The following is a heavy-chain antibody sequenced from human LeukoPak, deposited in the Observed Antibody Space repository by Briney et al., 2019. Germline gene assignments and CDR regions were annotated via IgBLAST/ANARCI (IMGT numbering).Heavy chain of an antibody. D-gene: IGHD3-10*02. J-gene: IGHJ6*04. CDR3: AELGITMIGGV. CDR1: GFTFSNYW. CDR2: ISSSGSTI. V-gene: IGHV3-48*04. Sequence: GGSLRCSGAASGFTFSNYWMTWVRHAPGQGLKGGSYISSSGSTIYYADSVKGRFTISRDNAKNSLYLQMNSLRAEDTAVYYCAELGITMIGGVWGKGTTVTISS.